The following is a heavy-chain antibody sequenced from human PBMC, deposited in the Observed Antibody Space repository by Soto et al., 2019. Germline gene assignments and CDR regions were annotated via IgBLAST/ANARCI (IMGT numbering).Heavy chain of an antibody. V-gene: IGHV4-61*01. J-gene: IGHJ5*02. CDR2: IYYSGST. Sequence: QVQLQESGPGLVKPSETLSLTCTVSGGSVSGGSYYWSWIRQPPGKGLEWIGYIYYSGSTNYNPSLKSRVTISVDTSKNQFSLKLRSATAADTAVYYCARDVDCGEGKTWGQGTLVTVSS. D-gene: IGHD2-21*01. CDR1: GGSVSGGSYY. CDR3: ARDVDCGEGKT.